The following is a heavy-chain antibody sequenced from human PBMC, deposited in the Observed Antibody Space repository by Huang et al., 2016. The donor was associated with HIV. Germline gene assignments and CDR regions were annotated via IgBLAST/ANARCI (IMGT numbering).Heavy chain of an antibody. CDR2: INGDGLT. V-gene: IGHV1-3*01. CDR3: ARDKEAGTPFFDP. D-gene: IGHD6-19*01. J-gene: IGHJ5*02. Sequence: QVQLVQSGADVEKPGASVNLSCKASGFNFLTYALHWVRQAPGQRLEWMGWINGDGLTKYAQKFQGRVTITRDRSASTVYVDFKSLTYEDTAVYYCARDKEAGTPFFDPWGQGTLVTVSS. CDR1: GFNFLTYA.